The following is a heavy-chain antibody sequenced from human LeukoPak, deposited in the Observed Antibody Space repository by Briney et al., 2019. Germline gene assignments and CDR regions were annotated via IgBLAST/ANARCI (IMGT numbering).Heavy chain of an antibody. CDR3: ARALYDFWSGANWFDP. CDR2: IYTSGST. CDR1: GGSISSYY. V-gene: IGHV4-4*07. J-gene: IGHJ5*02. Sequence: SETLSLTCTVSGGSISSYYWSWIRQPAGKGLEWIGRIYTSGSTNYNPSLKSRVTMSVDTSKNQFSLKLSSVTAADTAVYYCARALYDFWSGANWFDPWGQGTLVTVSS. D-gene: IGHD3-3*01.